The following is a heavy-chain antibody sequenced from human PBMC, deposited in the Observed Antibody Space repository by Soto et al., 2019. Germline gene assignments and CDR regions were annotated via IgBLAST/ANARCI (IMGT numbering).Heavy chain of an antibody. D-gene: IGHD3-10*01. V-gene: IGHV4-59*08. CDR2: IYYSGST. J-gene: IGHJ6*02. Sequence: SETLSLTCTVSGGSISSDYWSWIRQPPGKGLEWIGYIYYSGSTNYNPSLKSRVTISVDTSKNQFSLKLSSVTAADTAVYYCARLGRGYYGMDVWGQGTTVTVSS. CDR3: ARLGRGYYGMDV. CDR1: GGSISSDY.